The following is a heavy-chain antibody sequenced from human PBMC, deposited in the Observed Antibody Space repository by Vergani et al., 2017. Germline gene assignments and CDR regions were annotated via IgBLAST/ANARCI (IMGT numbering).Heavy chain of an antibody. CDR3: ASVNDYRVDY. CDR2: LYGRDNT. D-gene: IGHD3-16*01. Sequence: QVQLQESGPGLVKPSQTLSLTCTVSGGSISSGSYYWSWIRQPAGKGLEWIGRLYGRDNTKYNPSLLSRVTISLDASKTQFSLTLTSVTAADAGVYYCASVNDYRVDYWGQGTLVTVSS. J-gene: IGHJ4*02. V-gene: IGHV4-61*02. CDR1: GGSISSGSYY.